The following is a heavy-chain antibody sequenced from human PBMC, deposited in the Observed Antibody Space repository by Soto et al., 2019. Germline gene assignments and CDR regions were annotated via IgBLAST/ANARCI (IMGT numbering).Heavy chain of an antibody. D-gene: IGHD2-2*01. Sequence: QVQLQQWGAGLLKPSETLSLTCAVYGGSFSGYYWSWIRQPPGKGLEWIGEINHSGSTNYNPSLKSRVTIPVDTSKNQFSLKLSSVTAADTAVYYCARALTVPAALYYYYGMDVWGQGTTVTVSS. CDR2: INHSGST. J-gene: IGHJ6*02. V-gene: IGHV4-34*01. CDR1: GGSFSGYY. CDR3: ARALTVPAALYYYYGMDV.